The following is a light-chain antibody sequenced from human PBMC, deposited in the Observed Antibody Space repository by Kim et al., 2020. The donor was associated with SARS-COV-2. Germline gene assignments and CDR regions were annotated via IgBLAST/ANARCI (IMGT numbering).Light chain of an antibody. V-gene: IGKV1-33*01. Sequence: VGDRITITRQVNRDIDNFLYWYQQQTGKAPKLLICAAAGCETGVPSRCSGSGSGTHFTLTISSLQPEDVASYYYQQNDNLPPRFTFGPGTKVDIK. CDR2: AAA. CDR1: RDIDNF. J-gene: IGKJ3*01. CDR3: QQNDNLPPRFT.